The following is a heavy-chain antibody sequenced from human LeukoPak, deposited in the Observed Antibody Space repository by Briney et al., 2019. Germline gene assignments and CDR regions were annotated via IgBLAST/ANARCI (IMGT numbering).Heavy chain of an antibody. CDR3: ARGAVVTAIDY. J-gene: IGHJ4*02. V-gene: IGHV4-30-2*01. CDR2: IYHSGST. D-gene: IGHD2-21*02. CDR1: GGSISSGGYS. Sequence: SQTLSLTCAVSGGSISSGGYSWSWIRQPPGTGLEWIGYIYHSGSTYYNPSLKSRVTISVDRSKNQFSLKLSSVTAADTAVYYCARGAVVTAIDYWGQGTLVTVSS.